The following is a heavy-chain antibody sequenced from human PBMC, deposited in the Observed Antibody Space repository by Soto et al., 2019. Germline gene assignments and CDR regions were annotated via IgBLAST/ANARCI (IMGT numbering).Heavy chain of an antibody. CDR3: AREPRISGYYYYYMDV. CDR2: IYIGGIT. J-gene: IGHJ6*03. D-gene: IGHD2-15*01. CDR1: GFTVSSDY. Sequence: GGSLRLSCAASGFTVSSDYITWVRQAPGKGLEWVSIIYIGGITHYADSVKGRFTISRDNSKNTVDLQMNSLRAEDTAVYYCAREPRISGYYYYYMDVWGKGTTVTVSS. V-gene: IGHV3-66*01.